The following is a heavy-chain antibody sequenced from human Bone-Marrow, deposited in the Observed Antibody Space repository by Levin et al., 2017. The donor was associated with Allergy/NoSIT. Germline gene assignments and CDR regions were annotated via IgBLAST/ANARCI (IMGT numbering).Heavy chain of an antibody. J-gene: IGHJ6*02. CDR1: GYTFTSYD. CDR3: ASRYDFWSGYQPYYYYDGMDV. Sequence: GESLKISCKASGYTFTSYDINWVRQATGQGLEWMGWMNPNSGNTGYAQKFQGRVTMTRNTSISTAYMELSSLRSEDTAVYYCASRYDFWSGYQPYYYYDGMDVWGQGTTVTVSS. CDR2: MNPNSGNT. V-gene: IGHV1-8*01. D-gene: IGHD3-3*01.